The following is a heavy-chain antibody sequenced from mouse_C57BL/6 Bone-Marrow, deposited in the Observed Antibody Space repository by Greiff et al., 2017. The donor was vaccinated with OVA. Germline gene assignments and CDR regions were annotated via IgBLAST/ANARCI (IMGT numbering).Heavy chain of an antibody. CDR3: TDWFFDY. D-gene: IGHD2-2*01. V-gene: IGHV6-3*01. CDR1: GFTFSHYW. Sequence: EVKLEESGGGLVQPGGSMKLSCVASGFTFSHYWMNWVRQSPEQGLEWVAQIRLKSDNYATHYAESVKGRFTISRDDSKSSVYLQMNNLRAEDTGIYYCTDWFFDYWGQGTTLTVSS. J-gene: IGHJ2*01. CDR2: IRLKSDNYAT.